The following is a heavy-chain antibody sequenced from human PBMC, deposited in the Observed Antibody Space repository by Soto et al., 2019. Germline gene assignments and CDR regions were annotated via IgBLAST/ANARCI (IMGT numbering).Heavy chain of an antibody. D-gene: IGHD6-13*01. Sequence: QVQLVQSGAEVKKPGASVKVSCKASGYTFTSYGISWVRQAPGQGLEWMGWISAYNGNTNYAQKLQGRVTMTTDTSTSTANMELRSLRSDDTAVYYCASGTTAAAGVGDGGMDVWGQGTTVTVSS. CDR3: ASGTTAAAGVGDGGMDV. V-gene: IGHV1-18*01. CDR2: ISAYNGNT. CDR1: GYTFTSYG. J-gene: IGHJ6*02.